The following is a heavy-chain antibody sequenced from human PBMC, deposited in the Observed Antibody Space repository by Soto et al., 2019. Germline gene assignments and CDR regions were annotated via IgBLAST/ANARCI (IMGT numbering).Heavy chain of an antibody. J-gene: IGHJ4*02. CDR2: INDSGGT. CDR3: ARGRKGFSSSCYVD. V-gene: IGHV4-34*01. CDR1: GGSFSGYY. D-gene: IGHD6-13*01. Sequence: SSETLSLTCAVYGGSFSGYYWTWIRQPPGKGLEWIGEINDSGGTDYNPSPKSRVTISLDTSKNQLSLKLSSVTAADTAVYYCARGRKGFSSSCYVDWGQGTQVTVSS.